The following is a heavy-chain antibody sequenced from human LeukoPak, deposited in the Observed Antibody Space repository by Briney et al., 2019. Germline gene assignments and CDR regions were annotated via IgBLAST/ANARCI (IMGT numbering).Heavy chain of an antibody. CDR1: GGTFSSYA. J-gene: IGHJ3*02. D-gene: IGHD4-17*01. Sequence: SVKVSCKASGGTFSSYAISWVRQAPGQGLEWMGRIIPIFGTANYAQKFQGRVTITTDESTSTAYMGLSSLRSEDTAVYYCARYGDPIDAFDIWGPGTMVTVSS. CDR3: ARYGDPIDAFDI. V-gene: IGHV1-69*05. CDR2: IIPIFGTA.